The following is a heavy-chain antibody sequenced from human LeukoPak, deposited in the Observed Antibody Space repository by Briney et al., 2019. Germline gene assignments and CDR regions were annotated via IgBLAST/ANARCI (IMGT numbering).Heavy chain of an antibody. J-gene: IGHJ6*02. D-gene: IGHD6-19*01. CDR1: GGTFSSYA. Sequence: SVKVSCTASGGTFSSYAISWVRQAPGQGLEWMGGIIPIFGTANYAQKFQGRVTITADESTSTAYMELSSLRSEDTAVYYCAGNQQWLERPSYYYYGMDVWGQGTTVTVSS. V-gene: IGHV1-69*13. CDR2: IIPIFGTA. CDR3: AGNQQWLERPSYYYYGMDV.